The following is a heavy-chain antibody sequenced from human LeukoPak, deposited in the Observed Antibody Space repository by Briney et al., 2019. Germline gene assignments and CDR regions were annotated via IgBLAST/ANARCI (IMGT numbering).Heavy chain of an antibody. V-gene: IGHV1-24*01. CDR1: GYTLTELS. D-gene: IGHD3-16*01. Sequence: ASVKVSCKVSGYTLTELSMHWVRQAPRKGLEWMGGFDPEDGETIYAQKFQGRVTMTEDTSTDTAYMELSSLRSEDTAVYYCATAHPTPGILGGWFDPWGQGTLVTVSS. CDR3: ATAHPTPGILGGWFDP. CDR2: FDPEDGET. J-gene: IGHJ5*02.